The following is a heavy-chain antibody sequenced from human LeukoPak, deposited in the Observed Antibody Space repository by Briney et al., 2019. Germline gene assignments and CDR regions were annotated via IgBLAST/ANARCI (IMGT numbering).Heavy chain of an antibody. Sequence: KPSETLSLTCTVSRGSISSYYWSWLRQPPGKGLEWIGYIYYSGSTNYNPSLKSRVTISVDTSKNQFSLKLSSVTAADTAVYYCAGRTDYYDSSGYHYWGQGTLVTVSS. J-gene: IGHJ4*02. CDR1: RGSISSYY. V-gene: IGHV4-59*01. D-gene: IGHD3-22*01. CDR2: IYYSGST. CDR3: AGRTDYYDSSGYHY.